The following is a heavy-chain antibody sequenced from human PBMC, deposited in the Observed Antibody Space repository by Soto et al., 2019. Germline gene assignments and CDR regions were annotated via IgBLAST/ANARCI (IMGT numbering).Heavy chain of an antibody. CDR1: GFTFSSYS. V-gene: IGHV3-48*01. Sequence: LRLSCAASGFTFSSYSMNWVRQAPGKGLEWVSYISSSSSTIYYADSVKGRFTISRDNAKNSLYLQMNSLRAEDTAVYYCARDGGRSSSWYNAFDIWGQGTMVTVSS. CDR2: ISSSSSTI. J-gene: IGHJ3*02. CDR3: ARDGGRSSSWYNAFDI. D-gene: IGHD6-13*01.